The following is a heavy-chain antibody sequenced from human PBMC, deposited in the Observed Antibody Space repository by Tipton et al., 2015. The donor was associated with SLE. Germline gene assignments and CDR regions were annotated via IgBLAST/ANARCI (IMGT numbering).Heavy chain of an antibody. CDR1: GGSISSYY. Sequence: TLSLTCTVSGGSISSYYWSWIRQPPGKGLEWIGRIYTSGSTNYNPSLKSRVTISVDTSKNQFSLKLSPVTAADTAVYYCARDRGSSSTLGFDYWGQGTLVTVSS. D-gene: IGHD6-6*01. CDR3: ARDRGSSSTLGFDY. CDR2: IYTSGST. V-gene: IGHV4-4*08. J-gene: IGHJ4*02.